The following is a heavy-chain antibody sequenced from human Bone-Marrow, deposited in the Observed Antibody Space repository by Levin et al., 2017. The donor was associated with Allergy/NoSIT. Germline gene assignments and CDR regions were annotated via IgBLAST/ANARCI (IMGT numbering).Heavy chain of an antibody. D-gene: IGHD5-24*01. CDR2: IYYSGNT. CDR1: GGSISTGGFH. CDR3: AREDGYVFDY. V-gene: IGHV4-31*03. Sequence: SQTLSLPCSLSGGSISTGGFHWSWVRQRPGKGLEWIAYIYYSGNTYYNPSLQSRLSISIDTSKNQFSLRLTSVTAADTAVYYCAREDGYVFDYWGQGTLVTVSS. J-gene: IGHJ4*02.